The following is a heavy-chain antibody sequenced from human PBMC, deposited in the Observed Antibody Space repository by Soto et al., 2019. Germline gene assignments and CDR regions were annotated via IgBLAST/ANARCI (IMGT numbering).Heavy chain of an antibody. D-gene: IGHD1-26*01. CDR2: IYPGDSDT. V-gene: IGHV5-51*01. Sequence: GESLKISCKGSGYSFTSYWIGWVRQMPGKGLEWMGIIYPGDSDTRYSPSFQGQVTISADKSISTAYLQWSSLKASDTAVYYCAREGESGSYYLQAFDIWGQGTMVTVSS. CDR3: AREGESGSYYLQAFDI. J-gene: IGHJ3*02. CDR1: GYSFTSYW.